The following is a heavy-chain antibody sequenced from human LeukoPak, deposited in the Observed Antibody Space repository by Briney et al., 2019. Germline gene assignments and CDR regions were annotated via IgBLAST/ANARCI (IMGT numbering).Heavy chain of an antibody. J-gene: IGHJ4*02. Sequence: TGGSLRLSCAASGFTFSSYSMNWVRQAPGKGLEWVSGISASGGSTYYADSVKGRFTISRDNSKNTLYLQMNSLRAEDTAVYYCAKVVLNYDYDSSGYLDYWGQGTLVTVSS. CDR2: ISASGGST. CDR3: AKVVLNYDYDSSGYLDY. D-gene: IGHD3-22*01. V-gene: IGHV3-23*01. CDR1: GFTFSSYS.